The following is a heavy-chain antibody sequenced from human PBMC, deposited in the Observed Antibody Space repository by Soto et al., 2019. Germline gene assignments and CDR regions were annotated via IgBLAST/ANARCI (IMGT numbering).Heavy chain of an antibody. J-gene: IGHJ3*01. Sequence: GGSLRLSCTASGFTFGDYAMSWFRQAPGKGLEWVGFIRSKAYGGTTEYAASVKGRFTISRDDSKSIAYLQMNSLKTEDTAVYYCTRESIGYCSGGSCYQHWGQGTMVTVSS. D-gene: IGHD2-15*01. V-gene: IGHV3-49*03. CDR1: GFTFGDYA. CDR3: TRESIGYCSGGSCYQH. CDR2: IRSKAYGGTT.